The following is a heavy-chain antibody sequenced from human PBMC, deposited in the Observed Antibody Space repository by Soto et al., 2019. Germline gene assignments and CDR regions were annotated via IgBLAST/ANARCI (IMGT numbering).Heavy chain of an antibody. J-gene: IGHJ4*02. CDR1: GFSFSTSGVS. CDR2: IYWGDDK. D-gene: IGHD4-17*01. V-gene: IGHV2-5*02. CDR3: VHSYGELPF. Sequence: QITLRESGPTLVKPTQTLTLTCSFSGFSFSTSGVSVGWIRQPPGKALEWLALIYWGDDKRYSPSLKSRLTITKDTSKNQVVLTMTNMDPVDTATYDCVHSYGELPFWGQGTRVTVSS.